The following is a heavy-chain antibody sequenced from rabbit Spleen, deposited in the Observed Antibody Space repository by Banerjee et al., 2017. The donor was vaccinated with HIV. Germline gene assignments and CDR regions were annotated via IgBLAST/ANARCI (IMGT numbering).Heavy chain of an antibody. J-gene: IGHJ4*01. V-gene: IGHV1S45*01. CDR2: INASTGNP. CDR3: ARDVIGVIGWNIYL. D-gene: IGHD2-1*01. Sequence: QEQLVESGGGLVQPEGSLTLTCKASGFSFRDRDVMCWVRQAPGKRLEWIACINASTGNPDSASWAGGRFAITRAAPATVTLPLTSPTAADMATYFCARDVIGVIGWNIYLGGPGTLVSVS. CDR1: GFSFRDRDV.